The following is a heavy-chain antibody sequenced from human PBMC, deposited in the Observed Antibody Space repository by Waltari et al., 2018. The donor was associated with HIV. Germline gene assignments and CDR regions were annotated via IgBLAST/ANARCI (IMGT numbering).Heavy chain of an antibody. CDR1: GGSFSGYY. Sequence: QVQLQQWGAGLLKPSETLSLTCAVYGGSFSGYYWSWIRQPPGKGLEWIGEINHSGSTNYNPSLKSRVTISVDTSKNQFSLKLSSVTAADTAVYYCATTRIAAAGFDPWGQGTLVTVSS. J-gene: IGHJ5*02. CDR2: INHSGST. D-gene: IGHD6-13*01. CDR3: ATTRIAAAGFDP. V-gene: IGHV4-34*01.